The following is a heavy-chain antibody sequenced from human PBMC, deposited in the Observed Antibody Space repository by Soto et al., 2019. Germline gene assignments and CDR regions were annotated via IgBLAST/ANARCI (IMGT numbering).Heavy chain of an antibody. CDR2: IIPIFGTA. V-gene: IGHV1-69*13. CDR3: AREQGYCSSTSCYNWFDP. J-gene: IGHJ5*02. Sequence: SVKVSCKASGGTFSSYAISWVRQAPGQGLEWMGGIIPIFGTANYAQKFQGRVTITADESTSTAYMELSSLRSEDTAVYYCAREQGYCSSTSCYNWFDPWGQGTLVTVSS. CDR1: GGTFSSYA. D-gene: IGHD2-2*01.